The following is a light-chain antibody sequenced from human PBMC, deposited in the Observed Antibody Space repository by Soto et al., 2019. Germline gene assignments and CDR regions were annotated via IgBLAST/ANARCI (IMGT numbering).Light chain of an antibody. CDR2: DVS. J-gene: IGLJ2*01. CDR3: SSYTTSSTHVV. CDR1: SSDVGSYNY. Sequence: QSALTQPASVSGSPGQSITISCTGTSSDVGSYNYVSWYQQYPGKAPKLMIYDVSNRPSGVSYRFSGSNSGNTASLTISGVQAEDEADYYCSSYTTSSTHVVFGGGTKLTVL. V-gene: IGLV2-14*01.